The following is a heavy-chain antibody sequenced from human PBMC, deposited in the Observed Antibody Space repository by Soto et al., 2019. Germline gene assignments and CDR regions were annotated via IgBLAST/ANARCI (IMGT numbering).Heavy chain of an antibody. CDR1: ADTFTSYY. Sequence: GASVKVSCKAPADTFTSYYMHWVRQAPGQGLEWMGIINPSGGSTSYAQKFQGRVTMTRDTSTSTVYMELSSLRSEDTAVYYCARDLGHIAVAGTGWFDPWGQGTLVTV. D-gene: IGHD6-19*01. V-gene: IGHV1-46*01. J-gene: IGHJ5*02. CDR3: ARDLGHIAVAGTGWFDP. CDR2: INPSGGST.